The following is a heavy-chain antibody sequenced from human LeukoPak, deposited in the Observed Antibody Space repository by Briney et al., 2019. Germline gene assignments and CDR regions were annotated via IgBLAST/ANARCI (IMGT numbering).Heavy chain of an antibody. CDR2: ISSGSNTI. Sequence: GGSLRLSCAASGFTFSTYRMNWVRQAPGKGLEWLSYISSGSNTIFYADSVKGRFTISRDNAKNSLFLQVNSLRDEDTAVYYCARGSYYAPYYSDYWGQGTLVTVSS. D-gene: IGHD1-26*01. J-gene: IGHJ4*02. V-gene: IGHV3-48*02. CDR3: ARGSYYAPYYSDY. CDR1: GFTFSTYR.